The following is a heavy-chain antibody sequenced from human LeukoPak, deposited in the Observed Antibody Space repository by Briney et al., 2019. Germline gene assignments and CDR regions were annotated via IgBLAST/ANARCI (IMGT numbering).Heavy chain of an antibody. CDR3: AKRGVVIRVILVGFHKEAYYFDS. D-gene: IGHD3-22*01. Sequence: GGSLRLSCAASGFTFSSNAMSWVRQAPGKGLEWVSVFSGGSTYYAASVKGRFTISRDNSKNMVYLQMDSLRVEDTAVYFCAKRGVVIRVILVGFHKEAYYFDSWGQGALVTVSS. V-gene: IGHV3-23*01. CDR1: GFTFSSNA. CDR2: FSGGST. J-gene: IGHJ4*02.